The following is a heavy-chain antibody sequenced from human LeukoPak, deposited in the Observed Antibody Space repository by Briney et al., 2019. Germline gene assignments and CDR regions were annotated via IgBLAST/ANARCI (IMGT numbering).Heavy chain of an antibody. V-gene: IGHV4-39*01. J-gene: IGHJ6*03. D-gene: IGHD2-15*01. CDR2: IYYSGST. CDR3: ARHGSSYHMDV. Sequence: SETLSLTCTVSGGSISSSSYYWGWIRQPPGKGLEWIGSIYYSGSTYYNPSLKSRVTISVDTSKNQFSLKLSSVTAADTAVYYCARHGSSYHMDVWGKGTTVTVSS. CDR1: GGSISSSSYY.